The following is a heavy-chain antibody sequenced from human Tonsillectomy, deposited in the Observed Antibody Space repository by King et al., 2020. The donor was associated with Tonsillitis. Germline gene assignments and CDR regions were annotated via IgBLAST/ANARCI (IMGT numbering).Heavy chain of an antibody. J-gene: IGHJ3*02. CDR1: GFTFDDYA. CDR2: MSWNRDSI. CDR3: AKGGFLQWLGRAFDI. Sequence: VQLVESGGGLVQPGRSLRLSCAASGFTFDDYAMHWVRQAPGKGLVWGSGMSWNRDSIDYAHSGPGRFIIYRDNAKNSLYLLMNSLRAEDTDLYYCAKGGFLQWLGRAFDIWGQGTMVTVSS. D-gene: IGHD3-3*01. V-gene: IGHV3-9*01.